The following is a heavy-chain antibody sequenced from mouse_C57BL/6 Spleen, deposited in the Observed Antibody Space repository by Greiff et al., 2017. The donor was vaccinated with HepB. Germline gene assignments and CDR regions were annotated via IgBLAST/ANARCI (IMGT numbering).Heavy chain of an antibody. CDR1: GFTFSDYG. D-gene: IGHD3-2*02. J-gene: IGHJ2*01. CDR3: ARPFDSSGYYYFDY. Sequence: EVMLVESGGGLVKPGGSLKLSCAASGFTFSDYGMHWVRQAPEKGLEWVAYISSGSSTIYYADTVKGRFTISRDNAKNTLFLQMTSLRSEDTAMYYCARPFDSSGYYYFDYWGQGTTLTVSS. V-gene: IGHV5-17*01. CDR2: ISSGSSTI.